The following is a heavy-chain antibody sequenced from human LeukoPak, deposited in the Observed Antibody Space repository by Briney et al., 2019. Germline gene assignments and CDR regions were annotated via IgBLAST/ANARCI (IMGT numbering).Heavy chain of an antibody. CDR1: GGTFDDYF. J-gene: IGHJ4*02. CDR3: ATSISGGWDYFDY. CDR2: TNWNGGNT. Sequence: GGSLRLPCTASGGTFDDYFMSWVRQAPGKGLEWVSGTNWNGGNTGYADSVRGRFTISRDNAQKSLYLQMNSLRAEDMAFYYCATSISGGWDYFDYWGQGTLVTVSS. V-gene: IGHV3-20*04. D-gene: IGHD6-19*01.